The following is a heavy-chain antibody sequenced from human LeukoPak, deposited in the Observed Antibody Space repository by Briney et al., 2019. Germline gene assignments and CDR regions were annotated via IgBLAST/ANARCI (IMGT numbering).Heavy chain of an antibody. CDR2: ISYDGSNK. V-gene: IGHV3-30*18. D-gene: IGHD6-13*01. CDR1: GFTFSSYG. Sequence: TGGSLRLSCAASGFTFSSYGMHWVRQAPGKGLEWVAVISYDGSNKYYADSAKGRFTISRDNSKNTLYLQMNSLRAEDTAVYYCAKGPTESSSWYEYLQHWGQGTLVTVSS. J-gene: IGHJ1*01. CDR3: AKGPTESSSWYEYLQH.